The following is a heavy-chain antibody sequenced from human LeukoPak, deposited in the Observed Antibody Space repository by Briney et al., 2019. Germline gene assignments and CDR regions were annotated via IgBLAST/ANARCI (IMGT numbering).Heavy chain of an antibody. Sequence: GRSLRLSCAASGFTFSNYGMHWVRQAPGKGLEWVALIWYDGSNKYYTDSVKGRLTISRDNSKNTLYLQMNSLRAEDTAVYYCAREGPRGNSQFDYWGQGTLVTVSS. CDR2: IWYDGSNK. J-gene: IGHJ4*02. D-gene: IGHD2/OR15-2a*01. CDR1: GFTFSNYG. V-gene: IGHV3-33*01. CDR3: AREGPRGNSQFDY.